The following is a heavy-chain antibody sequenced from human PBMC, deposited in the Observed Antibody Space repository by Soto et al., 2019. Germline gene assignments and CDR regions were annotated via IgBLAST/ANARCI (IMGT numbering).Heavy chain of an antibody. J-gene: IGHJ5*02. CDR1: GYTFTGDY. CDR2: TNPNSGGT. D-gene: IGHD6-13*01. V-gene: IGHV1-2*04. Sequence: ASVKVSCKASGYTFTGDYMHWVRQATGQGLEWMGWTNPNSGGTNYAQKFQGWVTMTRDTSISTAYMELSRLRSDDTAVYYCAKAPGIAAAGTVWFDPWGQGTLVTVSS. CDR3: AKAPGIAAAGTVWFDP.